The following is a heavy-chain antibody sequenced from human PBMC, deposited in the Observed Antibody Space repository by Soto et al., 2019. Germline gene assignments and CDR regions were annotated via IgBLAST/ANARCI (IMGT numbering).Heavy chain of an antibody. CDR2: IKEDGSEK. V-gene: IGHV3-7*01. Sequence: EVQLVESGGTLVQPWGSLRLSCVASGFKFRSYWMSWVRQAPGKGLEWLANIKEDGSEKYYVDSVEGRFTISRDNARNSLYLQKNSMRAEDTSIYYCTRWGGRSRNEHFWGQGTVVIVSS. CDR1: GFKFRSYW. J-gene: IGHJ4*02. CDR3: TRWGGRSRNEHF. D-gene: IGHD1-26*01.